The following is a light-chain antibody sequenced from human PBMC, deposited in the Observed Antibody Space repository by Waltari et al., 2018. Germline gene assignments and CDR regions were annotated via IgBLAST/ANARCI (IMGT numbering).Light chain of an antibody. Sequence: DIVMIQSPDSLAVSLGERATINCKSSQSIFYTSSNKDYLARYQQKSGQPPKLLITWASTRESGVPDRFIGSGSGTDVTLTIISLQAEDVAVYYCQKYYSSPPWTFGQGTKVEIK. CDR2: WAS. J-gene: IGKJ1*01. V-gene: IGKV4-1*01. CDR1: QSIFYTSSNKDY. CDR3: QKYYSSPPWT.